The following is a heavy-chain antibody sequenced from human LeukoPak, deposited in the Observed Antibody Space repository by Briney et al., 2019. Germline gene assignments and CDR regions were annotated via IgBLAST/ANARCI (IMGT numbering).Heavy chain of an antibody. Sequence: GGSLRLSCAASGFTFKNAWMSWVRQAPGKGLEWVGRIRSKRDGGTTDYVAPVKGRFTISRDDSKNTLYLQMNSLKTEDTAVYYCGWGDKSVFDYWGQGTLVTVSS. J-gene: IGHJ4*02. D-gene: IGHD2-21*01. V-gene: IGHV3-15*01. CDR2: IRSKRDGGTT. CDR1: GFTFKNAW. CDR3: GWGDKSVFDY.